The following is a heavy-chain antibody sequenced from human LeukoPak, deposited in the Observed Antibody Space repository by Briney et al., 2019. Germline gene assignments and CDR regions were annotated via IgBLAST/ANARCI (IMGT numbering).Heavy chain of an antibody. D-gene: IGHD4-17*01. V-gene: IGHV3-23*01. CDR1: GFTFSSYA. CDR3: ARDGFLGVTTVYYYYGMDV. J-gene: IGHJ6*02. CDR2: ISGSGGRT. Sequence: GGSLRLSCAASGFTFSSYAMSWVRQAPGKGLEWVSGISGSGGRTYYADSVKGRFTISRDNSKNTLYLQMNSLRAEDTAVYYCARDGFLGVTTVYYYYGMDVWGQGTTVTVSS.